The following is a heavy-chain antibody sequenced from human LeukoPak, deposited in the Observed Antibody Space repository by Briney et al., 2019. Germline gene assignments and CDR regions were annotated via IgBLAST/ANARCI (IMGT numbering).Heavy chain of an antibody. D-gene: IGHD5-24*01. J-gene: IGHJ6*03. CDR2: IRYDGSNK. CDR1: GFTLRSYG. Sequence: GGSLRLSSASSGFTLRSYGMHWVRQAPGKGLEWVAFIRYDGSNKYYADSVKGRFTISRDNSKNTLYLQMNSLRAEDTAVYYCAKDRRGDYYYYMDVWGKGTTVTVSS. CDR3: AKDRRGDYYYYMDV. V-gene: IGHV3-30*02.